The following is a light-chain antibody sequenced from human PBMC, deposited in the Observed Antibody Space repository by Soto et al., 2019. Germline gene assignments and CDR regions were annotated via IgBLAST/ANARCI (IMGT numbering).Light chain of an antibody. CDR1: QSVSSN. CDR2: GAS. V-gene: IGKV3-15*01. J-gene: IGKJ1*01. Sequence: EIVMTQSPATLSVSPGERATISCRASQSVSSNLAWYQQKPGKAPRLLIYGASTRATGIPGRFSGSGSGTEFTLTISSLQSEDVAVYYCQHYNNWPPWTFGQGTKVEIK. CDR3: QHYNNWPPWT.